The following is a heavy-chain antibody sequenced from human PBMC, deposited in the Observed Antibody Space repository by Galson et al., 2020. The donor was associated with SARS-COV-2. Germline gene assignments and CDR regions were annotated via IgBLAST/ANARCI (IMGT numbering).Heavy chain of an antibody. Sequence: ETSETLSLTCAVYGGSFSGYYWSWIRQPPGKGLEWIGEINHSGSTNYNPSLKSRVTISVDTSKNQFSLKLSSVTAADTAVYYCAREEGSYYAHYYYYYGMDVWGQGTTVTVSS. CDR3: AREEGSYYAHYYYYYGMDV. J-gene: IGHJ6*02. CDR1: GGSFSGYY. CDR2: INHSGST. V-gene: IGHV4-34*01. D-gene: IGHD1-26*01.